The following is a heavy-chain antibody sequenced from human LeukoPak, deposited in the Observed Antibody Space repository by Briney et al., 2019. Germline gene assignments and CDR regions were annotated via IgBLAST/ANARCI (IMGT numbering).Heavy chain of an antibody. CDR1: GFTFDDYG. D-gene: IGHD3-22*01. J-gene: IGHJ4*02. Sequence: GGSLRLSCAVSGFTFDDYGMSWVRHAPGRGLEWVSGINWNGGSTGYVDSVKGRFTISRDNAKNSLYLQMNSLRAEDTALYYCARGGVYYYESSGSWARDFDYWGQGTLVTVSS. V-gene: IGHV3-20*04. CDR2: INWNGGST. CDR3: ARGGVYYYESSGSWARDFDY.